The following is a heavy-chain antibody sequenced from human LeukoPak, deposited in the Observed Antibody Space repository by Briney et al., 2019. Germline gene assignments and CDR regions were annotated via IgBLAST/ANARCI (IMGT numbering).Heavy chain of an antibody. V-gene: IGHV3-7*05. J-gene: IGHJ4*02. D-gene: IGHD2/OR15-2a*01. CDR3: TTFYTRLTDY. Sequence: PGGSLRPSCAASGFTFNTYWINWVRQAPGKGLEWLASINQDGSEKYYVDSVEGRFTISRDNAKNSLYLQMNSLRAEDTAVYYCTTFYTRLTDYWGQGTLVTVSS. CDR2: INQDGSEK. CDR1: GFTFNTYW.